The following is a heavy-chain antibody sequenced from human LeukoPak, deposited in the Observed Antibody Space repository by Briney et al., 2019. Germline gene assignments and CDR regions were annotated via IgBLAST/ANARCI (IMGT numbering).Heavy chain of an antibody. CDR3: AKGEQWLPNSYYGMDV. J-gene: IGHJ6*02. D-gene: IGHD6-19*01. Sequence: PGGSLRLSCAASGFTFSSYAMSWVRQAPGKGLEWVSAISGSGGSTYYADSVKGRFTISRDNSKNTLYLQMNSLRAEDTAVYYCAKGEQWLPNSYYGMDVWGQGTTVTVSS. CDR1: GFTFSSYA. V-gene: IGHV3-23*01. CDR2: ISGSGGST.